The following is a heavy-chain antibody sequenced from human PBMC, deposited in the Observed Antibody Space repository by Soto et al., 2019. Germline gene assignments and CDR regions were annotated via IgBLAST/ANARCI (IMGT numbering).Heavy chain of an antibody. Sequence: PGQSLRISCKGSGDSFTTDGIVRVRQMDGKGLKGMGGIYPGDSRTRYKLRFQCQITISADNSISTAYVQWSIVRASITTTYYCARRRLLSPESRPWGQGTLVNVSS. V-gene: IGHV5-51*01. CDR1: GDSFTTDG. D-gene: IGHD3-16*02. CDR3: ARRRLLSPESRP. J-gene: IGHJ5*02. CDR2: IYPGDSRT.